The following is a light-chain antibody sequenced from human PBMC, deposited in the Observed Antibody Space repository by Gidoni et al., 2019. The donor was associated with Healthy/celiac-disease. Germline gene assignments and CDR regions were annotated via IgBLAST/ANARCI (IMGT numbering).Light chain of an antibody. CDR1: QTITSY. V-gene: IGKV1-39*01. Sequence: DITITQSPSSLSASVGDRVPIPCRASQTITSYLNWYQQKPGKATQLLIYAASILHSGVPSSLSGSGSGTVFPRTISRLPPEDFATYYCQQSYRTPLTFXGXTKVEIK. CDR3: QQSYRTPLT. J-gene: IGKJ4*01. CDR2: AAS.